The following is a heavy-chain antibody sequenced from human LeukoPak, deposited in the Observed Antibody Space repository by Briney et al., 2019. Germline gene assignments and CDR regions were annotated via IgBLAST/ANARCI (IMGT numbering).Heavy chain of an antibody. D-gene: IGHD3-22*01. CDR1: GGSFSGYY. J-gene: IGHJ3*02. Sequence: SETLSLTCAVYGGSFSGYYWSWIRQPPGKGLEWIGEINHSGSTNYNPSLKGRVTISVDTSKNQFSLKLSSVTAADTAVYYCARQAPRDSSGYYLLQFGAFDIWGQGTMVTVSS. CDR2: INHSGST. CDR3: ARQAPRDSSGYYLLQFGAFDI. V-gene: IGHV4-34*01.